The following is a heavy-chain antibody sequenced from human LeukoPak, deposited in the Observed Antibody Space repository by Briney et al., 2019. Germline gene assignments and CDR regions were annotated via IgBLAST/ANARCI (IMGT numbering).Heavy chain of an antibody. CDR1: GFTFSSYE. D-gene: IGHD2-2*01. J-gene: IGHJ5*02. CDR3: ARDRRYCSSTSCSQNNWFDP. Sequence: GGSLRLSCAASGFTFSSYEMNWVRQAPGKGLKWVSYISSSGSTIYYADSVKGRFTISRDNAKNSLYLQMNSLRAEDTAVYYCARDRRYCSSTSCSQNNWFDPWGQGTLVTVSS. V-gene: IGHV3-48*03. CDR2: ISSSGSTI.